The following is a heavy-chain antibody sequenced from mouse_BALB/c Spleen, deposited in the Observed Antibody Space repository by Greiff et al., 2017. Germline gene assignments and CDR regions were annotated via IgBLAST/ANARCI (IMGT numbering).Heavy chain of an antibody. Sequence: QVQLQQSGPELVKPGASVRISCKASGYTFTSYYIHWVKQRPGQGLEWIGWIYPGNVNTKYNEKFKGKATLTADKSSSTAYMQLSSLTSEDSAVYLCARGETYYFDYWGQGTTLTVSS. V-gene: IGHV1S56*01. J-gene: IGHJ2*01. CDR3: ARGETYYFDY. CDR1: GYTFTSYY. CDR2: IYPGNVNT.